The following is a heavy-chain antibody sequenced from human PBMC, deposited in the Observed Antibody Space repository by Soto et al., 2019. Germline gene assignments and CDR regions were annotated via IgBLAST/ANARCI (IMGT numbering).Heavy chain of an antibody. D-gene: IGHD1-7*01. CDR2: IYWDDDK. J-gene: IGHJ4*02. CDR1: GFSLSNSGAG. CDR3: APFWSGTSLPTHFDY. Sequence: QITLKESGPTLVKPTQTLTLTCTFSGFSLSNSGAGVGWIRQPPGKALEWLAFIYWDDDKRYSPPLKSRLTISNDTSFNQVVLTMTNMDPVDTATYYCAPFWSGTSLPTHFDYWGQGTLVTVSS. V-gene: IGHV2-5*02.